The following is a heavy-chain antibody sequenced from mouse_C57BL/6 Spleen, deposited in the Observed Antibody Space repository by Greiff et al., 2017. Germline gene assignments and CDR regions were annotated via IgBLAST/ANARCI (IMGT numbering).Heavy chain of an antibody. Sequence: QVQLQQSGAELVRPGASVTLSCKASGYTFTDYEMHWVKQTPVHGLEWIGAIDPETGGTAYNQKFKGKAILTADKSSSTAYMKLRSLTSEDSAVYYCTREPITTVVAYYAMDYWGQGTSVTVSS. V-gene: IGHV1-15*01. D-gene: IGHD1-1*01. CDR3: TREPITTVVAYYAMDY. J-gene: IGHJ4*01. CDR1: GYTFTDYE. CDR2: IDPETGGT.